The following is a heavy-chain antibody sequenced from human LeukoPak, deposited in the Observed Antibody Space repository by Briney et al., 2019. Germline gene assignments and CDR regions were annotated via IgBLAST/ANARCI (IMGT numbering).Heavy chain of an antibody. Sequence: SVKVSCKASGYTFTGYYMHWVRQAPGQGLEWMGRIIPILGIANYAQKFQGRVTITADKSTSTAYMELSSLRSEDTAVYYCARDWDCSSTSCYRGTYYYYYGMDVWGQGTTVTVSS. D-gene: IGHD2-2*01. V-gene: IGHV1-69*04. CDR2: IIPILGIA. CDR1: GYTFTGYY. J-gene: IGHJ6*02. CDR3: ARDWDCSSTSCYRGTYYYYYGMDV.